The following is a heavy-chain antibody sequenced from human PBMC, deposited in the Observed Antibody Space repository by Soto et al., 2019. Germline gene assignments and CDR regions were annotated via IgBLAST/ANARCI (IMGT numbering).Heavy chain of an antibody. V-gene: IGHV4-59*08. CDR1: GGSISSYY. D-gene: IGHD3-10*01. Sequence: SETLSLTCTVSGGSISSYYWSWIRQPPGKGLEWIGYIYYSGSTNYNPSLKSRVTISVDTSKNQFSLKLSSVTAADTAVYYCAIFPVLRWFGGLHDPYWGQETLVTVSS. CDR3: AIFPVLRWFGGLHDPY. CDR2: IYYSGST. J-gene: IGHJ4*02.